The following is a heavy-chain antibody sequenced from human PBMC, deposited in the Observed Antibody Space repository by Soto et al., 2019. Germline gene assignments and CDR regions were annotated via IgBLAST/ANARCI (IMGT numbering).Heavy chain of an antibody. J-gene: IGHJ6*02. CDR2: ISGSGGST. CDR1: GFTFSSYA. CDR3: AKAILAVAGTGPQPTYYYYGMDV. Sequence: PGGSLRLSCAASGFTFSSYAMSWVRQAPGKGLEWVSVISGSGGSTYYADSVKGRFTISRDNSKNTLYLQMNSLRAEDTAVYYCAKAILAVAGTGPQPTYYYYGMDVWGQGTTVTVSS. D-gene: IGHD6-19*01. V-gene: IGHV3-23*01.